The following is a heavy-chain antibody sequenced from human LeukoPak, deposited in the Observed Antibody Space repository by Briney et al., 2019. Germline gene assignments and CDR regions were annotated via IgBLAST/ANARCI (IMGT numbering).Heavy chain of an antibody. Sequence: PGGSLRLSCAASGFTVSSNYMSWVRQAPGKGLEWVSVIYSGGSTYYADSVKGRFTISRDNSKNTLYLQMNSLRAEDTAVYYCASSSSQDAFDIWGQGTMVTVSS. CDR1: GFTVSSNY. CDR3: ASSSSQDAFDI. D-gene: IGHD2-2*01. J-gene: IGHJ3*02. V-gene: IGHV3-53*01. CDR2: IYSGGST.